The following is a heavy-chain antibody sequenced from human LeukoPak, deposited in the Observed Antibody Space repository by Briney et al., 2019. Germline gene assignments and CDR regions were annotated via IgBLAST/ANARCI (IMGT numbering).Heavy chain of an antibody. Sequence: PSETLSLTCAVYGGSFSDYWWTWIRQSPGKGLEWIGEVNHSGSTNYNPSLKSRVTISVDTSKNQFSLKLSSVTAADTAVYYCARENRLFTYYYDSSGYSYYYYYMDVWGKGTTVTVSS. V-gene: IGHV4-34*01. J-gene: IGHJ6*03. CDR1: GGSFSDYW. D-gene: IGHD3-22*01. CDR2: VNHSGST. CDR3: ARENRLFTYYYDSSGYSYYYYYMDV.